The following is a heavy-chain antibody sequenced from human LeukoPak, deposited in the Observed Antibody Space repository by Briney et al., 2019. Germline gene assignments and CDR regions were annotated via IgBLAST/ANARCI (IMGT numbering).Heavy chain of an antibody. CDR2: ISGSGGST. CDR3: AKGFSWQQLMPFDY. J-gene: IGHJ4*02. CDR1: GFTFSSYS. V-gene: IGHV3-23*01. Sequence: PGGSLRLSCAASGFTFSSYSMNWVRQAPGKWLEWVSAISGSGGSTYYADSVKGRFTISRDNSKNTLYLQMNSLRAEDTAVYYCAKGFSWQQLMPFDYWGQGTLVTVSS. D-gene: IGHD6-13*01.